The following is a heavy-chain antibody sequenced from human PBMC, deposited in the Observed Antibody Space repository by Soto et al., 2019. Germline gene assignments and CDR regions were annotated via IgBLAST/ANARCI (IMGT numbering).Heavy chain of an antibody. CDR2: IKSKTDGGTT. CDR1: GFAFSNAW. V-gene: IGHV3-15*07. CDR3: TTGLINYDFWSGYNLGFDY. J-gene: IGHJ4*02. Sequence: PGGSLRLSCAASGFAFSNAWMNWVRQAPGKGLEWVGRIKSKTDGGTTDYAAPVKGRFTISRDDSKNTLYLQMNSLKTEDTAVYYCTTGLINYDFWSGYNLGFDYWGQGTLVTVSS. D-gene: IGHD3-3*01.